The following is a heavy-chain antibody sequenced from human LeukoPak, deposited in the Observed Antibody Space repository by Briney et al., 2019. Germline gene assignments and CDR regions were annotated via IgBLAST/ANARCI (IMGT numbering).Heavy chain of an antibody. J-gene: IGHJ5*02. V-gene: IGHV4-31*03. CDR3: ARGGYSYGTNWFDP. CDR1: GGSISSGGYY. D-gene: IGHD5-18*01. CDR2: IYYSGST. Sequence: PQTLSLTCTVSGGSISSGGYYWSWIRQHPGKGLEWIGYIYYSGSTYYNPSLKSRVTISVDTSKNQFSLKLSSVTAADTAVYYCARGGYSYGTNWFDPWGQGTLVTVSS.